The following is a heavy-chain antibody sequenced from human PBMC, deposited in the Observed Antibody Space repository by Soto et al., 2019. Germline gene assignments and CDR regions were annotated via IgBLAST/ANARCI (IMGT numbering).Heavy chain of an antibody. CDR1: GGTFSSYA. J-gene: IGHJ6*02. V-gene: IGHV1-69*13. CDR2: IIPIFGTA. Sequence: ASVKVSCKASGGTFSSYAISWVRQAPGQGLEWMGGIIPIFGTANYAQKFQGRVTITADESTSTAYMELSSLRSEDTAVYYCARGGYYGSGYYYGMDVWGQGTTVTVSS. CDR3: ARGGYYGSGYYYGMDV. D-gene: IGHD3-10*01.